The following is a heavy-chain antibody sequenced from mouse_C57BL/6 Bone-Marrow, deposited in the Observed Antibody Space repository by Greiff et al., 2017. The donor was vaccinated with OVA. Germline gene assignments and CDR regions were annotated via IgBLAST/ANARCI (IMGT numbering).Heavy chain of an antibody. CDR1: GYTFTDYE. Sequence: VKVVESGAELVRPGASVTLSCKASGYTFTDYEMHWVKQTPVHGLEWIGAIDPETGGTAYNQKFKGKAILTADKSSSTAYMELRSLTSEDSAVYYCTRVRGYGSRGYFDVWGTGTTVTVSS. J-gene: IGHJ1*03. CDR3: TRVRGYGSRGYFDV. CDR2: IDPETGGT. D-gene: IGHD1-1*01. V-gene: IGHV1-15*01.